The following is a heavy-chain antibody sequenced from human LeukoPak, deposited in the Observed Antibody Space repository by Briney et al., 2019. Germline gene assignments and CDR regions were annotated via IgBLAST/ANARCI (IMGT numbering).Heavy chain of an antibody. CDR3: ARDYGEYYDFWSGYYLDY. J-gene: IGHJ4*02. Sequence: GGSLRLSCAASGFTFSDYYMSWIRQAPGKGLEWVSYISSSGSTIYYADSVKGRFTISRDNAKNSLYLQMNSLRAEETGVCYCARDYGEYYDFWSGYYLDYWGQGTLVTVSS. V-gene: IGHV3-11*04. D-gene: IGHD3-3*01. CDR1: GFTFSDYY. CDR2: ISSSGSTI.